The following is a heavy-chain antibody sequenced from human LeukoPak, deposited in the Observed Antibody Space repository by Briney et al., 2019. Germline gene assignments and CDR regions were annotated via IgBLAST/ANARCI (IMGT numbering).Heavy chain of an antibody. CDR3: AKDPAVHLELPNY. J-gene: IGHJ4*02. CDR1: GFTFSSYG. CDR2: ISYDGSNK. Sequence: GGSLRLSCAASGFTFSSYGMHWVRQAPGKGLEWVAVISYDGSNKYYADSVKGRFTISRDNSKNTLYLQMNSLRAEDTAVYYCAKDPAVHLELPNYWGQGTLVTVSS. V-gene: IGHV3-30*18. D-gene: IGHD1-1*01.